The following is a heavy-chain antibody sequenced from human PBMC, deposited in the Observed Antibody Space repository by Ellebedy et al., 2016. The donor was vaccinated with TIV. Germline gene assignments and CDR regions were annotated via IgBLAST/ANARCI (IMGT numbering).Heavy chain of an antibody. J-gene: IGHJ4*02. Sequence: GESLKISXKASGYNFRSYWISWVRQMPGKGLGWRGRIDASDSYTSYGPSFRGRVTISLDKSKSTAYLQWTSLKASDTAIYYCARPLTGYADLDHWGQGTLVTVSS. CDR1: GYNFRSYW. V-gene: IGHV5-10-1*01. D-gene: IGHD3-9*01. CDR2: IDASDSYT. CDR3: ARPLTGYADLDH.